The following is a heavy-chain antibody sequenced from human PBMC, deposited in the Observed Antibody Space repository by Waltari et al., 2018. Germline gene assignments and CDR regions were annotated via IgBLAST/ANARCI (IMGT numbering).Heavy chain of an antibody. J-gene: IGHJ4*02. D-gene: IGHD5-12*01. CDR2: IYYSGST. Sequence: QLQLQESGPGLVKPSETLSLTCTVSGGSISSISSYWGWIRQPPGKGLEWIGSIYYSGSTYYNPSLKSRVTISVDTSKNQFSLKLSSVTAADTAVYYCARHGTQVATPFDYWGQGTLVTVSS. CDR1: GGSISSISSY. CDR3: ARHGTQVATPFDY. V-gene: IGHV4-39*01.